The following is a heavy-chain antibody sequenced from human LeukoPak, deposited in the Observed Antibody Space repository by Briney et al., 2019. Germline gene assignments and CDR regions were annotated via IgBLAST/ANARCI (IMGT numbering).Heavy chain of an antibody. V-gene: IGHV3-23*01. CDR1: GFTFSSYA. J-gene: IGHJ4*02. CDR3: AKDLEPSGFGDSLDY. D-gene: IGHD4-17*01. CDR2: ICGSGGST. Sequence: GGSLRLSCAASGFTFSSYAMSCVPQAPGKGLEWGSAICGSGGSTYYADSVKGRFTISRDNSKNTLYLQMSSLRAEDTAVYYCAKDLEPSGFGDSLDYWGQGTLVTVSS.